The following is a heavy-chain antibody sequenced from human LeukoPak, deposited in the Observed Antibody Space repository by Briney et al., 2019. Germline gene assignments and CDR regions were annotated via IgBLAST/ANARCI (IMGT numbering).Heavy chain of an antibody. CDR1: GFTFSSYA. Sequence: LRLSCAASGFTFSSYAMSWIRQPPGKGLEWIGYIYYSGSTYYNPSLKSRVTISVDTSKNQFSLKLSSVTAADTAVYYCARVAYYYDSSGYSPVDYWGQGTLVTVSS. CDR3: ARVAYYYDSSGYSPVDY. CDR2: IYYSGST. D-gene: IGHD3-22*01. J-gene: IGHJ4*02. V-gene: IGHV4-30-4*08.